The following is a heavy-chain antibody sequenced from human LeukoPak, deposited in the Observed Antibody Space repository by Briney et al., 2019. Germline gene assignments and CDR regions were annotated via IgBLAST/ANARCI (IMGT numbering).Heavy chain of an antibody. J-gene: IGHJ3*02. V-gene: IGHV1-24*01. Sequence: ASVKVSCKVSGYTLTELSMHWVRQAPGKGLEWMGGFDPEDGETIYAQKFQGRVTMTEDTSTDTAYMELSSLRSEDTAVYYCATSSRRFLEWLLGSDAFDIWGQGTMVTVPS. D-gene: IGHD3-3*01. CDR3: ATSSRRFLEWLLGSDAFDI. CDR1: GYTLTELS. CDR2: FDPEDGET.